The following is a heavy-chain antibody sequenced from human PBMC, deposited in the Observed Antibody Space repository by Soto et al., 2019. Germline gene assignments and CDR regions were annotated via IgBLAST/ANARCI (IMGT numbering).Heavy chain of an antibody. V-gene: IGHV3-23*01. J-gene: IGHJ6*03. CDR2: ISGSGGST. Sequence: GGSLRLSCAASGFTFSSYAMSWVRQAPGKGLEWVSAISGSGGSTYHADSVKGRFTISRDNSKNTLYLQMNSLRAEDTAVYYCAKTIKVVPVRQGVYYMDVRGKGTTVTVSS. CDR3: AKTIKVVPVRQGVYYMDV. D-gene: IGHD2-2*01. CDR1: GFTFSSYA.